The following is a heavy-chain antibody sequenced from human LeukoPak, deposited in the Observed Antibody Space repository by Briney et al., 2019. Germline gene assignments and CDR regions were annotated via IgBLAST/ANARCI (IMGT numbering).Heavy chain of an antibody. J-gene: IGHJ5*02. CDR1: GFTFSSHG. V-gene: IGHV3-30*03. CDR3: ARGADTVVDINWLDP. CDR2: ISYDGSSE. Sequence: PGGSLRLSCATSGFTFSSHGMHWVRQPPGKGLEWVALISYDGSSEYLVDSVKGRFTISRDNSKNTVSLQMNSLRPKDTAVYYCARGADTVVDINWLDPWGQGTLVTVSS. D-gene: IGHD3-22*01.